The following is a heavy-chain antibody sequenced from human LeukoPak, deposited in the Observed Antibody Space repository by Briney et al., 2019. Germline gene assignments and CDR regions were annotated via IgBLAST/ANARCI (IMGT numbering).Heavy chain of an antibody. CDR1: GDSISSTNYY. Sequence: PSETLSLTCTVSGDSISSTNYYWGWIRQPPGKGLEWIGSIYYSGSTYYNPSLESRVTISVDTSKNQFSLKLSSVTAADTAVYYCARDPAYYSSSPIGWFDPWGQGTLVTVSS. D-gene: IGHD6-6*01. J-gene: IGHJ5*02. CDR2: IYYSGST. V-gene: IGHV4-39*02. CDR3: ARDPAYYSSSPIGWFDP.